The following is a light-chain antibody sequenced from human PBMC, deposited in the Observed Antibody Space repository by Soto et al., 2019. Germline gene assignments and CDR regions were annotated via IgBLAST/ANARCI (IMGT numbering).Light chain of an antibody. CDR1: QSLVYSDGNTY. Sequence: DVVMTQSPLSLPVTLGQPASISCRSSQSLVYSDGNTYLNWFQQRPGQSPRRLIYKVSNRDSGVPDRFSGSWSGADFTLKILCVEDVDVGDYYCMQATHCLSTFGPGTKVDIK. V-gene: IGKV2-30*01. CDR3: MQATHCLST. CDR2: KVS. J-gene: IGKJ3*01.